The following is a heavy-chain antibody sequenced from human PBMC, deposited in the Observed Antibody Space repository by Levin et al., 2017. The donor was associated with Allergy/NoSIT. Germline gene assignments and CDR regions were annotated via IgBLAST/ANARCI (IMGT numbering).Heavy chain of an antibody. CDR2: ISYDGSNK. J-gene: IGHJ4*02. Sequence: GGSLRLSCAASGFTFSSYAMHWVRQAPGKGLEWVAVISYDGSNKYYADSVKGRFTISRDNSKNTLYLQMNSLRAEDTAVYYCARGLAPYYYDSSGYFSYFDYWGQGTLVTVSS. D-gene: IGHD3-22*01. V-gene: IGHV3-30*04. CDR3: ARGLAPYYYDSSGYFSYFDY. CDR1: GFTFSSYA.